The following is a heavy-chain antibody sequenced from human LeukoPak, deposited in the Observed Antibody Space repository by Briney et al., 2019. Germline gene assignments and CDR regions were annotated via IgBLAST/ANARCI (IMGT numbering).Heavy chain of an antibody. Sequence: GGSLRLSCAASGFTFSSYSMNWVRQAPGKGLEWVSYISSSSSTIYYADSVKGRFTISRDNARNTVFLQMNSLRAEDTAVYYCARERGDNGWYPDGFDIWGRGTLVTVSS. V-gene: IGHV3-48*04. CDR3: ARERGDNGWYPDGFDI. J-gene: IGHJ3*02. CDR1: GFTFSSYS. CDR2: ISSSSSTI. D-gene: IGHD6-19*01.